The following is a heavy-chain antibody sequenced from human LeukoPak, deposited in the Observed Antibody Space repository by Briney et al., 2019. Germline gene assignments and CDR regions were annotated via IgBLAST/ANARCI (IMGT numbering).Heavy chain of an antibody. CDR2: IGSSSSYI. Sequence: GGSLRLSCAASGFTFSSYSMNWVRQAPGKGLEWVSSIGSSSSYIYYADSVKGRFTISRDNAKNSLYLQMNSLRAEDTAVYYCARDRSSSWYGDYYGMDVWGQGTTVTVSS. J-gene: IGHJ6*02. CDR3: ARDRSSSWYGDYYGMDV. D-gene: IGHD6-13*01. V-gene: IGHV3-21*01. CDR1: GFTFSSYS.